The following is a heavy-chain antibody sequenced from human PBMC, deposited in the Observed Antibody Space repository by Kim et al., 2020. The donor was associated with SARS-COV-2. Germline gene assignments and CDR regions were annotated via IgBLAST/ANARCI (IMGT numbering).Heavy chain of an antibody. Sequence: GGSLRLSCAASGFTFSSYAMHWVRQAPGKGLEWVAVISYDGSNKYYADSVKGRFTISRDNSKNTLYLQMNSLRAEDTAVYYCARDVGWSSWYTIYYYYGMEVWGQGTTVTVSS. D-gene: IGHD6-13*01. V-gene: IGHV3-30*04. CDR1: GFTFSSYA. J-gene: IGHJ6*02. CDR2: ISYDGSNK. CDR3: ARDVGWSSWYTIYYYYGMEV.